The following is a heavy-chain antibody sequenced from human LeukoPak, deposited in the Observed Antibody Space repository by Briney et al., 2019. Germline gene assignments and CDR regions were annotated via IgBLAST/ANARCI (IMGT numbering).Heavy chain of an antibody. Sequence: PGGSLRLSCAASGFTFSKAWMSWVRQAPGKGLEWVGRIKSKPDDGTTDYAAPVKGRFTISGDDSKNTLYLQMNGLKTEDTAVYYCTAGHGSGYFTPTQTYYFDYWGQGALVTVSS. CDR3: TAGHGSGYFTPTQTYYFDY. CDR1: GFTFSKAW. CDR2: IKSKPDDGTT. J-gene: IGHJ4*02. D-gene: IGHD3-22*01. V-gene: IGHV3-15*01.